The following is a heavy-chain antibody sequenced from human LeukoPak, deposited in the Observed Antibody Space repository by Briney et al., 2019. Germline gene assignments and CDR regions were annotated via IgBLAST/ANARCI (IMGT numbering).Heavy chain of an antibody. CDR1: GLTFSSYS. V-gene: IGHV3-21*01. CDR2: ISSSSSYI. D-gene: IGHD6-13*01. J-gene: IGHJ4*02. CDR3: ASGQQLVPYYFDY. Sequence: GGSLRLSCAASGLTFSSYSMNWVRQAPGKGLEWVSSISSSSSYIYYADSVKGRFTISRDNAKNSLYLQMNSLRAEDTAVYYCASGQQLVPYYFDYWGQGTLVTVSS.